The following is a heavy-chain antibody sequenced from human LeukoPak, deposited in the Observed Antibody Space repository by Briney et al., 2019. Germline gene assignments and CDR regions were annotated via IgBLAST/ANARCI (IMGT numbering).Heavy chain of an antibody. CDR1: GFTFDTYG. CDR3: AKEKAIGTINYGLDV. Sequence: GRSLRLSCAASGFTFDTYGMLWVRQAPGKGLEWVAVIAYDGSNRYYADSVKGRFTISRDNSKNTPYLQMNSLRGEDTAVYFCAKEKAIGTINYGLDVWGQGTTVTVSS. J-gene: IGHJ6*02. CDR2: IAYDGSNR. V-gene: IGHV3-30*18. D-gene: IGHD1-1*01.